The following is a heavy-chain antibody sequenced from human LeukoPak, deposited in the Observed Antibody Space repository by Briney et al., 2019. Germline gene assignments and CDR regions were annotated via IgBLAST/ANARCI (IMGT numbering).Heavy chain of an antibody. CDR1: GLSFSSFA. J-gene: IGHJ4*02. V-gene: IGHV3-23*01. CDR2: IRGNGET. D-gene: IGHD1-14*01. Sequence: GGSLRLSCVATGLSFSSFAMSWVRQGPARGLEWVSSIRGNGETFYGDSVKGRFTLYSDSSTNTVYFQLNNLRVEDTAIYYCARASWVSTTDAVRWGQGTQVTVSS. CDR3: ARASWVSTTDAVR.